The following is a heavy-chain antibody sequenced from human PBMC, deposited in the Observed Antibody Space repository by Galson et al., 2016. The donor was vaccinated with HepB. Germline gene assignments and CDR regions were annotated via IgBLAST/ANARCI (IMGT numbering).Heavy chain of an antibody. D-gene: IGHD5-24*01. CDR1: GFTFSTYG. Sequence: SLRLSCAASGFTFSTYGMHWVRQAPGKGLEWVALISYDGKGESYADSVKGRVTISRDNSKNTLYLQMHSLRGEDTAAYYCAKGRWDFDSWGQGTLVTVSS. V-gene: IGHV3-30*18. J-gene: IGHJ4*02. CDR2: ISYDGKGE. CDR3: AKGRWDFDS.